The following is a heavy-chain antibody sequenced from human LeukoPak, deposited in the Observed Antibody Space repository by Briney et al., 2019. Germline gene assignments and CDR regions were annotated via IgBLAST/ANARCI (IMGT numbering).Heavy chain of an antibody. D-gene: IGHD2-15*01. CDR3: ARCHRGGSCR. V-gene: IGHV1-8*01. J-gene: IGHJ4*02. CDR1: GGSFSSFV. CDR2: MNPNSGNT. Sequence: GSSVKVSCKASGGSFSSFVINWVRQATGQGLEWMGWMNPNSGNTGYAQKFQGRVTMTRNTSISTAYMELSSLRSEDTAVYYCARCHRGGSCRWGQGTLITVSS.